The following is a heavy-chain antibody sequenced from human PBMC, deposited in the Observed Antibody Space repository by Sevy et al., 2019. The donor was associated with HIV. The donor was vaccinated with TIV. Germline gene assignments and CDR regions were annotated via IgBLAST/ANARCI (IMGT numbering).Heavy chain of an antibody. Sequence: GESLKISCAASGFTFSSYSMNWVRQAPGKGLEWVSYISSSSSTIYYADSVKGRFTISRDNAKNSLYLQMNSLRAEDTAVYYCARGTTVTTFSWEENDWYFDLWGRGTLVTVSS. J-gene: IGHJ2*01. D-gene: IGHD4-17*01. CDR3: ARGTTVTTFSWEENDWYFDL. V-gene: IGHV3-48*01. CDR1: GFTFSSYS. CDR2: ISSSSSTI.